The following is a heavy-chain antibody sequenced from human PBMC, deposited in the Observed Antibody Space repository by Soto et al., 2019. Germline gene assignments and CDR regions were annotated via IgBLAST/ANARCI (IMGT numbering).Heavy chain of an antibody. CDR3: ARGPSSLTRFDY. CDR2: ISYDGSNK. Sequence: GPLARTCTASGCTFRSYANHGVRQAPGKGLERVAVISYDGSNKYYADSVKGRFTISRDNSKNKLYLQMNSLRAEDTAVYYCARGPSSLTRFDYWGQGTPVTVSS. J-gene: IGHJ4*02. V-gene: IGHV3-30-3*01. D-gene: IGHD2-15*01. CDR1: GCTFRSYA.